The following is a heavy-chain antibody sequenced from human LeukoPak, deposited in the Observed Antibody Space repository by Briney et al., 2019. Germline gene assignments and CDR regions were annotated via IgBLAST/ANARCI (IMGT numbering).Heavy chain of an antibody. D-gene: IGHD1-26*01. CDR2: IWYDGSNK. Sequence: GGSLRLSCAASGFTFSSYGMHWVRQAPGKGPEWVAVIWYDGSNKYYADSVKGRFTISRDNSKNTLYLQMNSLRAEDTAVYCCARAGDLGNYFDYWGQGTLVTVSS. CDR3: ARAGDLGNYFDY. J-gene: IGHJ4*02. CDR1: GFTFSSYG. V-gene: IGHV3-33*01.